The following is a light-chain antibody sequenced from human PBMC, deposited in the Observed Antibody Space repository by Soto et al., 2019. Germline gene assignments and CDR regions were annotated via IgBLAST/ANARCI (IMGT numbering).Light chain of an antibody. V-gene: IGLV1-40*01. CDR1: RSNIGADYD. J-gene: IGLJ3*02. CDR3: QSYDVTLDAGV. Sequence: QSVLTQPPSVSGAPGQTVTISCTGSRSNIGADYDVHWYQQVLGAAPKLLIYGNWNRPSGVPDRFSGSKSVASASLAITGLQAEDEADYYCQSYDVTLDAGVFGGGTKLTVL. CDR2: GNW.